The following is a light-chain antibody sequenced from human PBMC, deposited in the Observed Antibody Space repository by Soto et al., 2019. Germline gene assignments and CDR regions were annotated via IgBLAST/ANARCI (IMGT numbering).Light chain of an antibody. J-gene: IGKJ3*01. CDR1: QSISTY. CDR3: QQSSHRPLT. V-gene: IGKV1-39*01. CDR2: AAS. Sequence: DIQMTQSPSSLSASVGDGVTITCRTSQSISTYLNWYQHKPGKAPKLLIYAASRLQSGVPSRFSGSGSDTHFTLTISRLQPEDVATYYCQQSSHRPLTFGPGTKVDIK.